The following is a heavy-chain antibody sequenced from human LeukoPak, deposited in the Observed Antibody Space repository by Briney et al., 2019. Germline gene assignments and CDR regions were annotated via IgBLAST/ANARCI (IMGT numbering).Heavy chain of an antibody. Sequence: NPSATLSPTLSVDGASFSGYYWGWTRPPPGEWLEWNGEINHSGSTNYTPTLKSRVTIAVDTSKIQFSLKLSCVAAAATAVYDCARGPAAMGGLDYWGQGTLVTVSS. CDR2: INHSGST. V-gene: IGHV4-34*01. CDR1: GASFSGYY. CDR3: ARGPAAMGGLDY. D-gene: IGHD2-2*01. J-gene: IGHJ4*02.